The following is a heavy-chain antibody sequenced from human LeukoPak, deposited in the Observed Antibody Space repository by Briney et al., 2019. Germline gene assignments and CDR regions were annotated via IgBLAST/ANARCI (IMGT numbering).Heavy chain of an antibody. D-gene: IGHD4-23*01. CDR3: ARKTVVGSYFDY. CDR1: GFIFSSYW. Sequence: PGWFRRLSSAASGFIFSSYWMSWVRQAPEKGLEGLANIKQDGSDKYYVDTVKGRFTISRDNAKNSLYLQINSLRAEDTAVYYCARKTVVGSYFDYWGQGTPVTVSS. V-gene: IGHV3-7*03. CDR2: IKQDGSDK. J-gene: IGHJ4*02.